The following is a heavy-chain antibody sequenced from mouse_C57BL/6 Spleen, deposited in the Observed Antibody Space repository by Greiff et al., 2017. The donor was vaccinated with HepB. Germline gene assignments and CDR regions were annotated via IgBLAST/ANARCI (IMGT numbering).Heavy chain of an antibody. CDR3: ARDLELGFDY. CDR2: ISYDGSN. CDR1: GYSITSGYY. D-gene: IGHD4-1*01. J-gene: IGHJ2*01. V-gene: IGHV3-6*01. Sequence: DVKLQESGPGLVKPSQSLSLTCSVTGYSITSGYYWNWIRQFPGNKLEWMGYISYDGSNNYNPSLKNRISITRDTSKNQFFLKLNSVTTEDTATYYCARDLELGFDYWGQGTTLTVSS.